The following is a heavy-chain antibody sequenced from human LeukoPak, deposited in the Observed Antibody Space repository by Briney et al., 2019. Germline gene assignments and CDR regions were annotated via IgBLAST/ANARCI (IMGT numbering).Heavy chain of an antibody. Sequence: SETLSLTCAVSGYSINSGYYWGWIRQPPGKGLEWIGSIYHSGSTYYNPSLKSRVTISVDTSKNQFSLKLSSVTAADTAVYYCARHSGSYYYNWFDPWGQGTLVTVSS. CDR3: ARHSGSYYYNWFDP. CDR2: IYHSGST. V-gene: IGHV4-38-2*01. D-gene: IGHD1-26*01. CDR1: GYSINSGYY. J-gene: IGHJ5*02.